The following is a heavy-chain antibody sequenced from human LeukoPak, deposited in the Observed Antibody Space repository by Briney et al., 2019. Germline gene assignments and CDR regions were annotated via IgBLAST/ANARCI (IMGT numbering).Heavy chain of an antibody. J-gene: IGHJ5*02. CDR2: INHSGST. D-gene: IGHD2-2*02. CDR1: GGSFSGYY. Sequence: SETLSLTCAVYGGSFSGYYWSWIRQPPGKGLEWIGEINHSGSTNYNPSLKSRVTISVDTSKNQFSLKLSSVTAEDTAVYYCARKPDTLRDIVVVPAAIGAWFDPWGQGTLVTVSS. CDR3: ARKPDTLRDIVVVPAAIGAWFDP. V-gene: IGHV4-34*01.